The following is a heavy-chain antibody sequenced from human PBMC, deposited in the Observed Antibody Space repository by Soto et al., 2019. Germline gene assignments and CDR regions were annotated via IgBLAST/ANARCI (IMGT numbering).Heavy chain of an antibody. CDR2: IHHGGST. V-gene: IGHV4-34*01. CDR1: GGPFGGFY. Sequence: SETLSLTCAVNGGPFGGFYWTWIRQSPGKGLEWIGEIHHGGSTNYNPSLKSRVTMSLDTSKNQLSLKLTPVTAADTAVYYCARGYRISMVILTTNYFDSWGQGTPVTVSS. J-gene: IGHJ4*02. D-gene: IGHD3-10*01. CDR3: ARGYRISMVILTTNYFDS.